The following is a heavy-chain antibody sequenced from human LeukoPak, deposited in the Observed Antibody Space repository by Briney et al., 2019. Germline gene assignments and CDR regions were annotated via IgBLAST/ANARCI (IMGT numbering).Heavy chain of an antibody. CDR2: IDTDGSNT. CDR3: TRGGTTLDY. CDR1: GFTFSSYW. V-gene: IGHV3-74*01. D-gene: IGHD1-7*01. Sequence: GGSLRLSCAASGFTFSSYWMHWVRQAPGKGLVWVSRIDTDGSNTAYADSVKGRFAISRDNAKNTLYLQMNSLRAEDTAVYYCTRGGTTLDYWGQGTLVTVSS. J-gene: IGHJ4*02.